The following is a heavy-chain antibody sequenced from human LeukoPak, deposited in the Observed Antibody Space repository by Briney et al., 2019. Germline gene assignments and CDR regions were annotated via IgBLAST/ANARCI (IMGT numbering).Heavy chain of an antibody. CDR2: LNHSGST. D-gene: IGHD1-20*01. V-gene: IGHV4-34*01. CDR1: GGSFSGYY. CDR3: ATISITGNTALDC. J-gene: IGHJ4*02. Sequence: SETLSLTCAVYGGSFSGYYWSWIRQPPGKGLEWVGELNHSGSTNYNPPLKRRVTISVVKSKKQLSMKLRSVIAAEKAVNYCATISITGNTALDCWGKGTLVTVSS.